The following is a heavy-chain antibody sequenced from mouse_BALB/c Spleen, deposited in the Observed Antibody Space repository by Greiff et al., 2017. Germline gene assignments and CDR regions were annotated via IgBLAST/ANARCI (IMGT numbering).Heavy chain of an antibody. CDR2: IYPGNSDT. J-gene: IGHJ4*01. CDR3: TRSYYYAMDY. Sequence: VQLQQSGPVLARPGASVKMSCKASGYTFTSYWMHWVKQRPGQGLEWIGAIYPGNSDTSYNQKFKGKAKLTAVTSTSTAYMELSSLTNEDSAVYYCTRSYYYAMDYWGQGTSVTVSS. V-gene: IGHV1-5*01. CDR1: GYTFTSYW.